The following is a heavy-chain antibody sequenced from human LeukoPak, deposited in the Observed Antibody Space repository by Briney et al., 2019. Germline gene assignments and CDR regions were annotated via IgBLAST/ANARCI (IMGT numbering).Heavy chain of an antibody. Sequence: ASVKVSCKASGGTFSSYTISWVRQAPGQGLEWMGWVNPNSGYTGYAQKFQGRITITTDTSISTAYMELSSLRSEDTAVYYCARVGFWSAYQPRGSRKYYFDYWSQGTLVTVSS. D-gene: IGHD3-3*01. CDR2: VNPNSGYT. CDR1: GGTFSSYT. CDR3: ARVGFWSAYQPRGSRKYYFDY. V-gene: IGHV1-8*03. J-gene: IGHJ4*02.